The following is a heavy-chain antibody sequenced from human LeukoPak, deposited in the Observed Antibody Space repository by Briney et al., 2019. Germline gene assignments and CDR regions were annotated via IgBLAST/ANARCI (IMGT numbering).Heavy chain of an antibody. D-gene: IGHD3-22*01. CDR1: GGTFSSYA. Sequence: SVKVSCKASGGTFSSYAISWVRQAPGQGLEWMGGIIPIFGTANYAQKFQGRVTITADESTSTAYMELSSLRSEDTAVYYCAGALNYYDSSGYAPFDYWGQGTLVTVSS. CDR3: AGALNYYDSSGYAPFDY. V-gene: IGHV1-69*13. CDR2: IIPIFGTA. J-gene: IGHJ4*02.